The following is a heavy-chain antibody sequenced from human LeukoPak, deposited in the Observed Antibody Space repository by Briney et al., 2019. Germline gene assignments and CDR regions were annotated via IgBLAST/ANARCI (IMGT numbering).Heavy chain of an antibody. D-gene: IGHD3-22*01. Sequence: ASETLTLICTVSGGSISSRNYYWAWIRQPPGKGLEWIGSIYYSGSTYYNPSLKSRVTVSVDTSKNQFSLKLSSVTAADTAVYYCARRGYYDSSSSFDYWGQGTLVTVSS. CDR3: ARRGYYDSSSSFDY. CDR1: GGSISSRNYY. V-gene: IGHV4-39*01. CDR2: IYYSGST. J-gene: IGHJ4*02.